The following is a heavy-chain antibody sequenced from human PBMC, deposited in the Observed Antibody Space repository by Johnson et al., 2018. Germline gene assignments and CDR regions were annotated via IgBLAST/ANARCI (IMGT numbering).Heavy chain of an antibody. D-gene: IGHD3-10*01. V-gene: IGHV3-66*01. Sequence: VQLQESGGGLVQPGGSXRLSCAASGFTVSSSYMTWVRQAPGKGLEWVSVIYSGGSTYYGDSGKGRFTISRDNSKNTLYLQMNSLRAEDTAVYYCAREGGDGDSYGMDVWGQGTTVTVSS. CDR3: AREGGDGDSYGMDV. J-gene: IGHJ6*02. CDR2: IYSGGST. CDR1: GFTVSSSY.